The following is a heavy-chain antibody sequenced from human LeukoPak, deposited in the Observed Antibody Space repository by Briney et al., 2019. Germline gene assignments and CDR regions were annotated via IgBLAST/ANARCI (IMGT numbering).Heavy chain of an antibody. D-gene: IGHD3-10*01. CDR2: IGTGSNTI. CDR3: ARDTYGSGSYYTPFYYYYYGMDV. J-gene: IGHJ6*02. CDR1: GFTFTSHS. Sequence: GGSLRLSCTASGFTFTSHSMNWVRQAPGKGLEWVSYIGTGSNTIYYADSVKGRFTISRDNSKNTLYLQMNSLRAEDTAVYYCARDTYGSGSYYTPFYYYYYGMDVWGQGTTVTVSS. V-gene: IGHV3-48*01.